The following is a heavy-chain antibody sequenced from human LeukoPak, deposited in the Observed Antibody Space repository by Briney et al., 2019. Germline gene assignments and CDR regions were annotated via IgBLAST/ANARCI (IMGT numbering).Heavy chain of an antibody. CDR2: IKQDGSEK. Sequence: GGSLRLSCAASGFTFSNYWMNWVRQAPGKGLEWMANIKQDGSEKYYVDSVKGRFTVSRDNAKNSLYLQMNSLRAEDTAVYYCAKEGAYPIITYDSWGQGTLVTVSS. J-gene: IGHJ5*01. CDR3: AKEGAYPIITYDS. V-gene: IGHV3-7*01. D-gene: IGHD3-10*01. CDR1: GFTFSNYW.